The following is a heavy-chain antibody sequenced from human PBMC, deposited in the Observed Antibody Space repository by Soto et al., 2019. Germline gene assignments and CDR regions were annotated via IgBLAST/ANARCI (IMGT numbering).Heavy chain of an antibody. CDR3: VRHAQWIIRAY. Sequence: SETLSLTCNVYGESFSRYYWSCVRQPPGKGLEWIGNIFNSGSIIYNPSLKSRLTLLVDTSKNQFSLKLSSVTAADTAVYYCVRHAQWIIRAYWGQGSLVTVSS. CDR1: GESFSRYY. J-gene: IGHJ4*02. V-gene: IGHV4-59*08. CDR2: IFNSGSI. D-gene: IGHD5-12*01.